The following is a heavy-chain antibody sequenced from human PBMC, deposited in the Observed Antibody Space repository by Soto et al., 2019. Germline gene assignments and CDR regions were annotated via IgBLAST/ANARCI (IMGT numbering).Heavy chain of an antibody. CDR3: ARDKITGRFDY. CDR1: GGSFSGYY. Sequence: QVQLQQWGAGLLKPSETLSLTCAVYGGSFSGYYWTWIRQPPGTGLEWMGEINHSGSTNYNPSLKXXVTISLDTSNNHSSLKLTSVTAADTAVYYCARDKITGRFDYWGQGTLVTVSS. J-gene: IGHJ4*02. CDR2: INHSGST. D-gene: IGHD2-8*02. V-gene: IGHV4-34*01.